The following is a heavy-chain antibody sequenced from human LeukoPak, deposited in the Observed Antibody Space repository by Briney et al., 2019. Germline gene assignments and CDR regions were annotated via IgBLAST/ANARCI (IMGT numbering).Heavy chain of an antibody. D-gene: IGHD3-22*01. Sequence: PSETLSLTCAVYGGSFSGYYWSWIRQPPGKGLEWIGEINHSGSTNYNPSLKSRVTISVDTSKNQFSLKLSSVTAADTAVYYCAKFPQYDSSGDFDYWGQGTLVTVSS. V-gene: IGHV4-34*01. J-gene: IGHJ4*02. CDR1: GGSFSGYY. CDR2: INHSGST. CDR3: AKFPQYDSSGDFDY.